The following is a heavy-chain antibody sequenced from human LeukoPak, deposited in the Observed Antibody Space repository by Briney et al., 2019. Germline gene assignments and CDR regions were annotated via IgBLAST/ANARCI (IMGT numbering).Heavy chain of an antibody. V-gene: IGHV3-23*01. CDR3: AKDRGRYRYGSGSYLFDY. J-gene: IGHJ4*02. D-gene: IGHD3-10*01. CDR2: ISVNGGTT. Sequence: GGSLRLSCAASEFTLSSYAMSWVRQAPGKGLEWVSGISVNGGTTYYADSVKGRFTISRDNSKNTLYLQMNSLRAEDTAVYYCAKDRGRYRYGSGSYLFDYWGQGTLVTVSS. CDR1: EFTLSSYA.